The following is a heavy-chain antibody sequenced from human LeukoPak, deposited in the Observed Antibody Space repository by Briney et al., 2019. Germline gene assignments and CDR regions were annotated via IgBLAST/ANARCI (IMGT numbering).Heavy chain of an antibody. V-gene: IGHV4-59*08. D-gene: IGHD7-27*01. CDR3: ARHPGASFDS. J-gene: IGHJ4*02. Sequence: TSSETLSLRCTVSGDSLRGEYWSWIRQPPGKRLEWIGYIYYTGNTTYNPSLKSRVTMSIDTSRKLFSLRLASVTAADTAVYFCARHPGASFDSWGQGNLVTVSS. CDR1: GDSLRGEY. CDR2: IYYTGNT.